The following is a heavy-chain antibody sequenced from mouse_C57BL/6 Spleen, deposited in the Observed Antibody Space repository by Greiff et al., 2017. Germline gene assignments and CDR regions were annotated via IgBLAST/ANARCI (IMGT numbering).Heavy chain of an antibody. V-gene: IGHV1-52*01. CDR3: AREAWDGYYWFAY. CDR1: GYTFTSYW. CDR2: IDPSDSET. D-gene: IGHD2-3*01. J-gene: IGHJ3*01. Sequence: QVHVKQPGAELVRPGSSVKLSCKASGYTFTSYWMHWVKQRPIQGLEWIGNIDPSDSETHYNQKFKDKATLTVDKSSSTAYMQLSSLTSEDSAVYYCAREAWDGYYWFAYWGQGTLVTVSA.